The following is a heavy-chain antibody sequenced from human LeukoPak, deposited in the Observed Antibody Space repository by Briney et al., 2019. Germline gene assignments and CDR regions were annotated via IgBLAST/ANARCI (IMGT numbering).Heavy chain of an antibody. J-gene: IGHJ4*02. CDR1: GGTFNNFA. CDR2: ISAYNGHT. CDR3: ARDRIWNWSIDY. D-gene: IGHD1-7*01. Sequence: ASVKVSCKVSGGTFNNFALSWVRQAPGQGLEWVGWISAYNGHTNYAQKLQGRVTMTTDTSTSTAYMELRSLRSDDTAVYYCARDRIWNWSIDYWGQGTLVTVSS. V-gene: IGHV1-18*01.